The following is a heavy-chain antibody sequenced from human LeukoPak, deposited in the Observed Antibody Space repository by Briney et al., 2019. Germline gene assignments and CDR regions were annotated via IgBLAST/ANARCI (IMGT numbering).Heavy chain of an antibody. V-gene: IGHV5-51*01. CDR1: GYSFTTYC. D-gene: IGHD6-6*01. CDR2: IYPGDSDT. Sequence: GESLKISCKASGYSFTTYCIGWVRQMPGKGLEWMGIIYPGDSDTRYSPSFQGQVTISADKSISTAYLQWSSLKASDTAMYYCARQGVYSSTDYWGQGTLVTVSS. J-gene: IGHJ4*02. CDR3: ARQGVYSSTDY.